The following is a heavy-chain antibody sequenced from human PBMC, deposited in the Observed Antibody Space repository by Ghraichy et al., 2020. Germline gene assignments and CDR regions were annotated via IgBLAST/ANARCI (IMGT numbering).Heavy chain of an antibody. CDR3: AGDIGYSLHY. CDR2: INSDGSTT. D-gene: IGHD5-18*01. V-gene: IGHV3-74*01. CDR1: GFSFSNAW. J-gene: IGHJ4*02. Sequence: GGSLRLSCAASGFSFSNAWMHWVRQAPGKGLMWVSHINSDGSTTTYADSVKGRFTISRDNAKNTVYLQMNSLRAEDTAVYYCAGDIGYSLHYWGQGTLVTVPS.